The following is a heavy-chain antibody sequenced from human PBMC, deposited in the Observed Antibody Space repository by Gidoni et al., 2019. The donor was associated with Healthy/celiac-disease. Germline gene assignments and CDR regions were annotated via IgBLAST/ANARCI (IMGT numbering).Heavy chain of an antibody. Sequence: QVQLVQSGAEVKKPGSSVKGSCKAAGGTFSSYAISWVRQAPGQGLEWMGGIIPIFGTANYAQKFQGRVTITADESTSTAYMELSSLRSEDTAVYYCARDLYCSGGSCHNWFDPWGQGTLVTVSS. CDR1: GGTFSSYA. V-gene: IGHV1-69*01. J-gene: IGHJ5*02. CDR2: IIPIFGTA. CDR3: ARDLYCSGGSCHNWFDP. D-gene: IGHD2-15*01.